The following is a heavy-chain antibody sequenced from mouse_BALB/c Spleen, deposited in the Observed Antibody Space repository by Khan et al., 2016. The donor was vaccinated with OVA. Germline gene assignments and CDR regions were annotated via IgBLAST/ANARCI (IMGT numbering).Heavy chain of an antibody. V-gene: IGHV5-6-4*01. D-gene: IGHD2-1*01. CDR2: ISSGSTYT. J-gene: IGHJ1*01. Sequence: EVELVESGGGLVNPGGSLKLSCAASGFSFSSYTMSWVRQTPEKRLEWVATISSGSTYTYYPDSVKGRFTISRDNAKTTLYLQMSSLTSEDTAMYYCTRYGNYAHWYFDVWGAGTTVTVSS. CDR3: TRYGNYAHWYFDV. CDR1: GFSFSSYT.